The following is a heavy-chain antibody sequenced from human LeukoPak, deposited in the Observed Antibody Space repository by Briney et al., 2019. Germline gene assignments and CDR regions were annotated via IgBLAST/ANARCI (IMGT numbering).Heavy chain of an antibody. J-gene: IGHJ4*02. Sequence: SETLSLTCTVSGGSISSYYWSWIRQPPGKGLEWIGYIHYSGSTHYNPSLKSRVTISVDTSKNQVSLKPRSVTAADTAVYYCARRESKYYDYVWGSSRFDYWGQGTLVTASS. CDR1: GGSISSYY. D-gene: IGHD3-16*01. CDR2: IHYSGST. V-gene: IGHV4-59*01. CDR3: ARRESKYYDYVWGSSRFDY.